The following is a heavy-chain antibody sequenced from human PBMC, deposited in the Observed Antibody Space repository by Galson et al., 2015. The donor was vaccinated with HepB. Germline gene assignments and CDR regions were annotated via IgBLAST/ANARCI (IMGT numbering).Heavy chain of an antibody. V-gene: IGHV3-30*04. J-gene: IGHJ4*02. D-gene: IGHD3-22*01. CDR3: ARSGSSGYYYGLPYYFDY. CDR2: ISYDGSNK. Sequence: LRLSCAASGFTFSSYAMHWVRQAPGKGLEWVAVISYDGSNKYYADSVKVRFTISRDNSKNTLYLQMSSLRAEDTAVYYCARSGSSGYYYGLPYYFDYWGQGTLVTVSS. CDR1: GFTFSSYA.